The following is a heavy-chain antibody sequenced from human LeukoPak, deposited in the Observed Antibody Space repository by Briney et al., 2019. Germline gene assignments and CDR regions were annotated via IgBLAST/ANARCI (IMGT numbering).Heavy chain of an antibody. Sequence: PGGSLRLSCAASGFTFSSYSMNWVRQAPGKGLEWVSSISSSSSYIYYADSVKGRFIISRDNAKNSLYLQMNSLRAEDTAVYYCARDGAPGIVVVPAAPDYWGQGTLVTVSS. CDR2: ISSSSSYI. D-gene: IGHD2-2*01. V-gene: IGHV3-21*01. J-gene: IGHJ4*02. CDR3: ARDGAPGIVVVPAAPDY. CDR1: GFTFSSYS.